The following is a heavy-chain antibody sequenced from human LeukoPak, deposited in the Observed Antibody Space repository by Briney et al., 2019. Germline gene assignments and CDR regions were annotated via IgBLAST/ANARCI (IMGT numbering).Heavy chain of an antibody. V-gene: IGHV3-30*18. D-gene: IGHD4-23*01. CDR1: GFTFSSYG. J-gene: IGHJ4*02. CDR2: ISYDGSNK. Sequence: GGSLRLSCAASGFTFSSYGMHWVRQDPGKGLEWVAVISYDGSNKYYADSVKGRFTISRDNSKNTLYLQMNSLRAEDTAVYYCAKDYYGGNPDYWGQGTLVTVSS. CDR3: AKDYYGGNPDY.